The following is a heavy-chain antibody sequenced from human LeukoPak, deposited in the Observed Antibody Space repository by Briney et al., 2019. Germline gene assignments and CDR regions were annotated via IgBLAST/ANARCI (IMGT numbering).Heavy chain of an antibody. CDR3: ARGEFLEWLSPPYYGMDV. Sequence: SETLSLTCTVSGGSISSGDYYWSWIRQPPGKGLEWIGYIYYSGSTYYNPSLKSRVTISVDTSKNQFSLKLSSVTAADTAVYYCARGEFLEWLSPPYYGMDVWGQGTTVTVSS. CDR2: IYYSGST. V-gene: IGHV4-30-4*01. D-gene: IGHD3-3*01. CDR1: GGSISSGDYY. J-gene: IGHJ6*02.